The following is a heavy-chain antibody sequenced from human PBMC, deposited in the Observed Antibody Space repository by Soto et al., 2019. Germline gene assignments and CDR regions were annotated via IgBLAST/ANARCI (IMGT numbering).Heavy chain of an antibody. D-gene: IGHD5-18*01. V-gene: IGHV5-51*01. J-gene: IGHJ4*02. CDR2: IYPGDSDT. Sequence: GESLKISCNGSGYSFTSYWIGWVRQMPGKGLEWMGIIYPGDSDTRYSPSFQGQVTISADKSISTAYLQWSSLKASDTAMYYCARLDVDTAMVALYYFDYWGQGTLVTVSS. CDR3: ARLDVDTAMVALYYFDY. CDR1: GYSFTSYW.